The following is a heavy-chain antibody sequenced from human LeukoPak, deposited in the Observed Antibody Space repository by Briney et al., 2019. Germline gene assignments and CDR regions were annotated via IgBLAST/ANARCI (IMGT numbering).Heavy chain of an antibody. CDR3: SRGGYCSGGTCYVGDH. V-gene: IGHV3-48*01. D-gene: IGHD2-15*01. CDR1: GFPFSAYA. J-gene: IGHJ4*02. CDR2: IGFDQTTI. Sequence: GGSLRLSCAASGFPFSAYAMNWVRQAPGKGLEWLSHIGFDQTTIYYADSVKGRFTISRDNAKNSLYLQMNLMRAEDTAIYYCSRGGYCSGGTCYVGDHWGQGSLVIVSS.